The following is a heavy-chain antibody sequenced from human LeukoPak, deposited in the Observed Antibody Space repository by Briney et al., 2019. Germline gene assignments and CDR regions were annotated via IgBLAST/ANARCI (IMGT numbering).Heavy chain of an antibody. V-gene: IGHV1-69*04. CDR1: GGTFSSYA. J-gene: IGHJ5*02. CDR2: IIPILGIA. Sequence: ASVKVSCKASGGTFSSYAISWVRQAPGQGLEWMGRIIPILGIANYAQKFQGSVTITADKSTSTAYMELSSLRSEDTAVYYCAREPNVLLWFGEKFDPWGQGTLVTVSS. CDR3: AREPNVLLWFGEKFDP. D-gene: IGHD3-10*01.